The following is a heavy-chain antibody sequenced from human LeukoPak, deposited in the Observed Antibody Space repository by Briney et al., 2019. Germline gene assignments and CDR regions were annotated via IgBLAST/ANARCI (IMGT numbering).Heavy chain of an antibody. D-gene: IGHD6-19*01. CDR1: GFTFSSYW. J-gene: IGHJ4*02. Sequence: GGSLRLSCAASGFTFSSYWMSWVRQAPRKGLEWVANIKQDGSVKYYVDSVKGRFTISRDNAKNSLYLQMNSLRAEDTAVYYCARAVAGAVFDYWGQGTLVTVSS. CDR2: IKQDGSVK. V-gene: IGHV3-7*01. CDR3: ARAVAGAVFDY.